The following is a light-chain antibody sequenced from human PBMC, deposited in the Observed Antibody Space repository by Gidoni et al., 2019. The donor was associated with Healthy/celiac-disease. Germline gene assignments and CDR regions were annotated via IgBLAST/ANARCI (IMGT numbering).Light chain of an antibody. Sequence: EFVLTQSPGTLSWSPGERATLSCRASQSVSSSYLAWYQQKPGQAPRLLIYGASSRATGIPDRFSGSGSGTDFTLTISRLEPEDFAVYYCQQYGSSPYTFGQETKLEIK. J-gene: IGKJ2*01. CDR2: GAS. CDR3: QQYGSSPYT. CDR1: QSVSSSY. V-gene: IGKV3-20*01.